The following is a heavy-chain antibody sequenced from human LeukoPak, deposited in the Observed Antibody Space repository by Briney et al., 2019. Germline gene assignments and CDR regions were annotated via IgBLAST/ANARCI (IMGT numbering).Heavy chain of an antibody. Sequence: GGSLRPSCAASGFTFSSYAMNWVRQAPGKGLEWVSAISGGGDITYYAGSVKGRFTISRDNSKNTLYLQVSSLRADDTAVYYCAKAHSGSFYSGIHWGQGTLVTVSS. CDR2: ISGGGDIT. V-gene: IGHV3-23*01. D-gene: IGHD1-26*01. J-gene: IGHJ4*02. CDR3: AKAHSGSFYSGIH. CDR1: GFTFSSYA.